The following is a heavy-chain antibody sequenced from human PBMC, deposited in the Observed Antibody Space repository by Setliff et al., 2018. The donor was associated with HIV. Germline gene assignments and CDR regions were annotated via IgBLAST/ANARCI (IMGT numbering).Heavy chain of an antibody. CDR1: GYTFTGYY. CDR2: VNPNVGGT. J-gene: IGHJ4*02. V-gene: IGHV1-2*02. D-gene: IGHD2-8*02. CDR3: AREADYSDTGGQYRY. Sequence: ASVKVSCKGSGYTFTGYYVHWVRLAPGQGLEWMGWVNPNVGGTTYAQKFQGRVTMTRDTSISTAYMELSRLTSDDTALYYCAREADYSDTGGQYRYWGQGTLVTVSS.